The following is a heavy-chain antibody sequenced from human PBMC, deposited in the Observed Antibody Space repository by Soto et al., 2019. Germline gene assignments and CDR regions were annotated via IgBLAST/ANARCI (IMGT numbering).Heavy chain of an antibody. D-gene: IGHD5-18*01. Sequence: EVQLVESGGGLVQPGGSLRLSCAASGFTFSSYSMNWVRQAPGKGLEWVSYISSSSSTIYYEDAVKGRFTISRDNAKNSLYLQMNRRRDEDTAVYYCARGSPMQLWPTGNWFDPWGQGTLVTVSS. V-gene: IGHV3-48*02. CDR3: ARGSPMQLWPTGNWFDP. CDR2: ISSSSSTI. J-gene: IGHJ5*02. CDR1: GFTFSSYS.